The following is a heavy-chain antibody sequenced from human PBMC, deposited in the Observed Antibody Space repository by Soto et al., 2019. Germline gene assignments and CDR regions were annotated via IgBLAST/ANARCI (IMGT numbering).Heavy chain of an antibody. V-gene: IGHV2-5*01. J-gene: IGHJ3*02. CDR3: AHDYYEGRDYYPHDAFDI. CDR1: GFSLSTNGLG. D-gene: IGHD3-22*01. Sequence: SGPTLVNPTQTLTLTCTLSGFSLSTNGLGVGWTNGAGVGWIRQPPGKALQWLALIYWSDDKRYSPPLKSRLTITKDTSKNQVVLTMTNMDPVDTATYYCAHDYYEGRDYYPHDAFDIWGQGTMVTVSS. CDR2: IYWSDDK.